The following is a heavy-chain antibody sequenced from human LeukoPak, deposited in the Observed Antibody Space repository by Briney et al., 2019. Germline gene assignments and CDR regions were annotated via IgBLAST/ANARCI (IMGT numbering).Heavy chain of an antibody. CDR3: ARDAQQQLVDPNYYYYYYMDV. D-gene: IGHD6-13*01. CDR1: GYTFTGYY. CDR2: INPNSGGT. V-gene: IGHV1-2*02. Sequence: ASVKVSCKASGYTFTGYYMHWVRQAPGQGLEWMGWINPNSGGTNYAQKFQGRVTMTRDTSISTAYMELSRLRSDDTAVYYCARDAQQQLVDPNYYYYYYMDVWGKGTTVTISS. J-gene: IGHJ6*03.